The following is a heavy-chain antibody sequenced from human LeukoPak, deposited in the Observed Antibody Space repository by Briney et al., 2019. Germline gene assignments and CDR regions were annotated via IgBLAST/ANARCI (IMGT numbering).Heavy chain of an antibody. D-gene: IGHD3-22*01. V-gene: IGHV1-2*06. CDR1: GYTFTGYY. CDR3: VAMSITMIVVAFDY. CDR2: INPNSGGT. J-gene: IGHJ4*02. Sequence: ASVKVSCKASGYTFTGYYMHWVRQAPGQGLEWMGRINPNSGGTNYAQKFQGRVTMTRDTSISTAYMELSRLRSEDTAVYYCVAMSITMIVVAFDYWGQGTLVTVSS.